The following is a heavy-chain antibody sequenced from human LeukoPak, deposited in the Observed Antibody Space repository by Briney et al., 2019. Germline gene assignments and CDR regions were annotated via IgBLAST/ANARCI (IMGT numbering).Heavy chain of an antibody. Sequence: PSETLSLTCTVSGGSINSDYWSWIRQPPGKGLEWIGYIYYSGSTNYNPSLKSRVTISVDTSKNQFSLKLSSVTAADTAVYYCARAPSYYYGMDVWGQGTTVTVSS. CDR1: GGSINSDY. CDR2: IYYSGST. CDR3: ARAPSYYYGMDV. V-gene: IGHV4-59*01. J-gene: IGHJ6*02.